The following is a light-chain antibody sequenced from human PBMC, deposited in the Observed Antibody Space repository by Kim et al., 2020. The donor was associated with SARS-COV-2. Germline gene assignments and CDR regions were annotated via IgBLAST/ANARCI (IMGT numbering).Light chain of an antibody. CDR1: RSILYPSDNKNY. CDR3: QQYYSFPT. J-gene: IGKJ1*01. V-gene: IGKV4-1*01. Sequence: RATINCTSSRSILYPSDNKNYLAWYQHKGGQPPKLLIYWASTRESGVPDRFRGSGSGTDFTLTISSLQAEDVAVYYCQQYYSFPTFGQGTKVDIK. CDR2: WAS.